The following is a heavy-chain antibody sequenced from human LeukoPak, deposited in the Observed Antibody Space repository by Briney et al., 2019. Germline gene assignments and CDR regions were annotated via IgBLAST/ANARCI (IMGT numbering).Heavy chain of an antibody. J-gene: IGHJ4*02. CDR1: GFTFSSYA. V-gene: IGHV3-23*01. D-gene: IGHD3-22*01. CDR3: AKDLGEYYYDSSGYYPDY. Sequence: PGGSLRLSCAASGFTFSSYAMSWVRQAPGKGLEWVSAISGSGGSTYYADSVKGRFTISRDNSKNTLYLQMNSLSAEDTAVYYCAKDLGEYYYDSSGYYPDYWGQGTLVTVSS. CDR2: ISGSGGST.